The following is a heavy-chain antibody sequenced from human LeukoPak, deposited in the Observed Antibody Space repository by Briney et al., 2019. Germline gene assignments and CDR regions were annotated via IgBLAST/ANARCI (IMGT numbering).Heavy chain of an antibody. J-gene: IGHJ1*01. CDR1: GFTFSSYG. V-gene: IGHV3-23*01. CDR2: ISGSGGST. D-gene: IGHD4-17*01. Sequence: PGGSLRLSCAASGFTFSSYGMSWVRQAPGKGLEWVSAISGSGGSTYYADSVKGRFTISRDNSKNTVYLQMNSLRAEDTAVYYCARENYGDSTGGRFQHWGQGTLVTVSS. CDR3: ARENYGDSTGGRFQH.